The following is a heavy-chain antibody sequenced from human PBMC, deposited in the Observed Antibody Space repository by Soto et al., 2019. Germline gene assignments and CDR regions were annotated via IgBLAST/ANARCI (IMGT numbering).Heavy chain of an antibody. V-gene: IGHV4-34*01. CDR3: ARARLQLWTYFYYGMDV. Sequence: SGTLSLPCAVYGGSFSGYYWIWIRQPPGKGLEWMGEINHSGSTNYNPSLKSRVTISVDTSKSKFSLKLSSVTAADTAVYYCARARLQLWTYFYYGMDVWGQGTTVTVSS. CDR1: GGSFSGYY. CDR2: INHSGST. J-gene: IGHJ6*02. D-gene: IGHD5-18*01.